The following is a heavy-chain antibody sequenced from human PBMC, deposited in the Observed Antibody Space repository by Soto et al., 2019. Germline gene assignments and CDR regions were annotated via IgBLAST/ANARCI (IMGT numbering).Heavy chain of an antibody. Sequence: QVQLVESGGGVVQPGRSLRLSCAASGFTFSSYGMHWVRQAPGKGLEWVAVIWYDGSNKYYADSVKGRFTISRDNSKNSLDLQMNSLRAEDTAVYYCARWGIAAGDCWGQGTLVTVSS. J-gene: IGHJ4*02. V-gene: IGHV3-33*01. CDR2: IWYDGSNK. CDR1: GFTFSSYG. D-gene: IGHD6-13*01. CDR3: ARWGIAAGDC.